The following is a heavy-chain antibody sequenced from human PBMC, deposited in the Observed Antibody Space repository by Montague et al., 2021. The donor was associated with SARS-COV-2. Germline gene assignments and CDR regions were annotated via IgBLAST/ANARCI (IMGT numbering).Heavy chain of an antibody. CDR2: LYYSGST. Sequence: SETLSLTCTVSGGSISSYYWSWIRQPPVTGLDWIGYLYYSGSTNYNPSLTSRVTISVDTSKNQFSLRLNSVTAADAAVYYCARDPPGYRYFYYLDVWGQGTTVTVSS. J-gene: IGHJ6*03. V-gene: IGHV4-59*01. CDR1: GGSISSYY. D-gene: IGHD1-1*01. CDR3: ARDPPGYRYFYYLDV.